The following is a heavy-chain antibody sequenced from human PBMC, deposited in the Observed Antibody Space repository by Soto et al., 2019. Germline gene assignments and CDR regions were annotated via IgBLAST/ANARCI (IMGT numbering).Heavy chain of an antibody. CDR3: AHIICFDVLTGSYFDY. CDR1: GFSLTTDGVG. J-gene: IGHJ4*02. V-gene: IGHV2-5*02. Sequence: QITLKESGPPLVKPTQTLTLTCTFSGFSLTTDGVGVGWIRQPPGQALEWLALIFWDDDERYSTSLRNRLTITQATSKNQVVLTMTNMDTVDTASYYCAHIICFDVLTGSYFDYWGQGSLITVSS. CDR2: IFWDDDE. D-gene: IGHD3-9*01.